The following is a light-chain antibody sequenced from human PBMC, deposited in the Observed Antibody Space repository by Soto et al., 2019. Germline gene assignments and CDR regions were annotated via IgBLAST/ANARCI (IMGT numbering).Light chain of an antibody. V-gene: IGKV3-20*01. CDR3: QQYGSSPWT. CDR2: AAS. CDR1: QSVSSSY. Sequence: IVLTHSPGTLSLSPLERATLSCSSSQSVSSSYLAWYQQKPGQAPRLLIYAASRRATGIPDRFSGSGSGTDFTLTISRLEPEDFAVYYCQQYGSSPWTFGQGTKGDI. J-gene: IGKJ1*01.